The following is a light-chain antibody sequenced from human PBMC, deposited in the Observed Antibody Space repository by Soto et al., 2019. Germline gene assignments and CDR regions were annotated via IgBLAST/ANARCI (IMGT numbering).Light chain of an antibody. V-gene: IGKV3-20*01. CDR2: GIF. CDR1: QSVGSDY. J-gene: IGKJ1*01. Sequence: EIVLTQSPRTLSLSPGERATLSCRASQSVGSDYVAWYQHRPGQAPRLLFSGIFRRATGIPDRFSGSGSGTDFTLTINRREPEDFAVYYCQQFGSSPRTFGQGTKV. CDR3: QQFGSSPRT.